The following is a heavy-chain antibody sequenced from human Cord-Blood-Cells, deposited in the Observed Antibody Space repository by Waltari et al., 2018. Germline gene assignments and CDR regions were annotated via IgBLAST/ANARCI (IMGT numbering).Heavy chain of an antibody. CDR3: ARDYSGSYHDAFDI. D-gene: IGHD1-26*01. V-gene: IGHV3-21*01. Sequence: EVQLVESGGGLVKPGGSLRLSCAASGFTFSSYSMHWVRQAPGKGLEWVSSISSSSSYIYYADSVKGRFTISRDNAKNSLYLQMNSLRAEDTAVYYCARDYSGSYHDAFDIWGQGTMVTVSS. CDR2: ISSSSSYI. J-gene: IGHJ3*02. CDR1: GFTFSSYS.